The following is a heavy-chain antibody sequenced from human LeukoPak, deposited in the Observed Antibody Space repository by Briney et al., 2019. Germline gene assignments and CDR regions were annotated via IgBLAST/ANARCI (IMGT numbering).Heavy chain of an antibody. D-gene: IGHD6-13*01. CDR2: INTSGGTT. CDR3: AKGLISTWYDY. J-gene: IGHJ4*02. V-gene: IGHV3-23*01. Sequence: GGSLRLSCAASGFTFSSYAMSWVRQAPGKGLEWVSVINTSGGTTYYADSVKGRSTISRDNSKNTLFLQMNSLRAEDTAVYYCAKGLISTWYDYWGQGTLVTVSS. CDR1: GFTFSSYA.